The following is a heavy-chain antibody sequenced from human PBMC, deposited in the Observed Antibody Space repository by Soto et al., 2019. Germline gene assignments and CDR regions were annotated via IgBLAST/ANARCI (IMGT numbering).Heavy chain of an antibody. J-gene: IGHJ4*02. CDR2: IYYSVST. CDR1: GDSISSYY. D-gene: IGHD5-12*01. CDR3: AAGGGLPRYY. V-gene: IGHV4-59*12. Sequence: PSETLSLTCTVSGDSISSYYWSWIRQPPGKALEWIGYIYYSVSTNYNPSLKSRVTISVDMSKNQFSLKLSSVTAADTAVYYFAAGGGLPRYYWGQGTLITVSS.